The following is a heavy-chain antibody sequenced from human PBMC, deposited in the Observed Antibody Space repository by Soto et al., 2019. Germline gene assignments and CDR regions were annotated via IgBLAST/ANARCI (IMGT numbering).Heavy chain of an antibody. CDR1: GFTFSSYS. CDR3: ARMGGWTSGFDY. V-gene: IGHV3-21*01. D-gene: IGHD3-10*01. CDR2: ISSSSSYI. J-gene: IGHJ4*02. Sequence: GGSLRLSCAASGFTFSSYSMNWVRQAPGKGLGWVSSISSSSSYIYYADSVKGRFTISRDNAKNSLYLQMNSLRAEDTAVYYCARMGGWTSGFDYWGQGTLVTVSS.